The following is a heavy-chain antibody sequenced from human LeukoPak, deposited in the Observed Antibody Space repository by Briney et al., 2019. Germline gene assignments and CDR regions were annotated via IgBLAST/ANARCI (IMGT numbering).Heavy chain of an antibody. J-gene: IGHJ6*02. CDR3: ANYKSSSWYLSPMDV. CDR1: GFTFSSYA. V-gene: IGHV3-23*01. CDR2: ISGSGGST. Sequence: HPGGSLRLSCAASGFTFSSYAMSWVRQAPGKGLEWVSAISGSGGSTYYADSVKGRFTISRDNSKNTLYLQMNSLRAEDTAVYYCANYKSSSWYLSPMDVWGQGTTVTVSS. D-gene: IGHD6-13*01.